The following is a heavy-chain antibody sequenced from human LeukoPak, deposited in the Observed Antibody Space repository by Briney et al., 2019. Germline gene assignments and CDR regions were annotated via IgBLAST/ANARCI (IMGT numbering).Heavy chain of an antibody. V-gene: IGHV1-2*02. D-gene: IGHD3-22*01. Sequence: ASVKVSCKASGYTFTGYYMHWVRQAPGQGLEWMGWINPNSGGTNYAQKFQGRVTMTRDTSISTAYMELSRLRSDDTAVYYCARDNYYYDSSGYYYNWFDPWGQGTLVTVSS. CDR2: INPNSGGT. CDR3: ARDNYYYDSSGYYYNWFDP. J-gene: IGHJ5*02. CDR1: GYTFTGYY.